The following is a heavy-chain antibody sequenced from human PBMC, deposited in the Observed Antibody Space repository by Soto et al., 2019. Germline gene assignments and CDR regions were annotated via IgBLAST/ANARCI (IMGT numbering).Heavy chain of an antibody. CDR1: AYTFTNYG. Sequence: QIQLVQSGLEVKKPGASVKVSCKASAYTFTNYGISWVRQAPGQGLEWMGWISGYNGQTNYAQSFRGRVTFTTDTSTSTDYMELRSLRSDDTAMYYCARDWRKELWVEGLNAMDVWGQGTMVTVSS. V-gene: IGHV1-18*01. CDR2: ISGYNGQT. D-gene: IGHD3-16*01. J-gene: IGHJ6*02. CDR3: ARDWRKELWVEGLNAMDV.